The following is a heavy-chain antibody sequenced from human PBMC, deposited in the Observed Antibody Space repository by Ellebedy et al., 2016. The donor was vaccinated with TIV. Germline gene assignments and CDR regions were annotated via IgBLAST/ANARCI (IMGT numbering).Heavy chain of an antibody. J-gene: IGHJ4*02. CDR2: IYSTGLT. V-gene: IGHV3-53*01. Sequence: GGSLRLSCAASGFTVSSTSMTWVRQAPGKGLEWVSIIYSTGLTTYADSVRGRFTISRDSSKNTLYLQMHSLRVEDTAIYFCARDYTAYSNDVWGQGTLVTVSS. CDR3: ARDYTAYSNDV. CDR1: GFTVSSTS. D-gene: IGHD5-18*01.